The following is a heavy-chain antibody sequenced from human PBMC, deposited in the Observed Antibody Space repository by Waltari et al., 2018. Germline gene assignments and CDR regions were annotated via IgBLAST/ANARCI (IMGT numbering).Heavy chain of an antibody. Sequence: QVQLQESGPGLVKPSETLSLTCTVSGGSISSYYWCWIRQPAGQGLEWIGRIYTSGSTNYNPSLKSRVTMSVDTSKNQFSLKLSSVTAADTAVYYCARGPMVRGVISVPTDAFDIWGQGTMVTVSS. D-gene: IGHD3-10*01. CDR2: IYTSGST. CDR3: ARGPMVRGVISVPTDAFDI. V-gene: IGHV4-4*07. CDR1: GGSISSYY. J-gene: IGHJ3*02.